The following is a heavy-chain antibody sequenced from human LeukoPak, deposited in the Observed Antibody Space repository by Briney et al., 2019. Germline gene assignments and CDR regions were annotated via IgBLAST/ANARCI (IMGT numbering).Heavy chain of an antibody. CDR1: LYTFTSYY. CDR3: ARDQRYCSGGSCYSLKAYFDY. V-gene: IGHV1-46*03. CDR2: INPSGGST. J-gene: IGHJ4*02. Sequence: ASVKVSPMPSLYTFTSYYMHCVRQAPGQGLEWMGIINPSGGSTSYAQKFQGRVTMTRDTSTSTVYMELSSLRSEDTAVYYCARDQRYCSGGSCYSLKAYFDYWGQGTLVTVSS. D-gene: IGHD2-15*01.